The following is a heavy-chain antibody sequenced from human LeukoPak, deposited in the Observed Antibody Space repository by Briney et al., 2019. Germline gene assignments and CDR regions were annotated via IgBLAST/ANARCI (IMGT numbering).Heavy chain of an antibody. J-gene: IGHJ5*02. CDR3: ARGKAARTSPVFDP. V-gene: IGHV1-8*03. CDR1: GCTFTSYD. CDR2: MNPNSGNT. Sequence: ASVKLSCKASGCTFTSYDINWVRQATGQGLEWMGWMNPNSGNTGYAQKFQGRVTITRNTSISTAYMELSSLRSEDTAVYYCARGKAARTSPVFDPWGQGTLVTVSP. D-gene: IGHD6-25*01.